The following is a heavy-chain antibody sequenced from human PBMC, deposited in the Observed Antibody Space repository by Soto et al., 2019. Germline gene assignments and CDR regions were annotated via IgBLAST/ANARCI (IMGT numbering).Heavy chain of an antibody. CDR2: INSDGSST. Sequence: PGGSLRLSCAASGFTFSSYWMHWVRQAPGKGLVWVSRINSDGSSTSYADSVKGRFTISRDNAKNTLYLQMNSLRAEDTAVYYCARNPAVSVGQDYYYYYGMDVWGQGTTVTVSS. D-gene: IGHD3-10*01. J-gene: IGHJ6*02. CDR3: ARNPAVSVGQDYYYYYGMDV. CDR1: GFTFSSYW. V-gene: IGHV3-74*01.